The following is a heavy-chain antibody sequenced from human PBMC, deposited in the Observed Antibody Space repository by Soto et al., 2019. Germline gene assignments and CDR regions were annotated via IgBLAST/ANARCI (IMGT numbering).Heavy chain of an antibody. V-gene: IGHV1-46*01. J-gene: IGHJ6*02. CDR2: INPSGGST. D-gene: IGHD3-22*01. CDR1: GYTFTSYY. Sequence: GASVKVSCKASGYTFTSYYMHWVRQAPGQGLEWMGIINPSGGSTSYAQKFQGRVTMTRNTSTSTVYMELSSLRSEDTAVYYCARDPADYYDSSGYYRPDYYYGMDVWGQGTTVTVSS. CDR3: ARDPADYYDSSGYYRPDYYYGMDV.